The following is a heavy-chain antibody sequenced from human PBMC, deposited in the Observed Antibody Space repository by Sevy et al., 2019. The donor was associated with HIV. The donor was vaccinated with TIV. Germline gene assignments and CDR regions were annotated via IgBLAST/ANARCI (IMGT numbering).Heavy chain of an antibody. CDR2: ISSNGGST. CDR3: VKSRGSTSAYYYYGMDV. Sequence: GGSLRLSCSASGFTFSSYAMHWVRQAPGKGLEYVSAISSNGGSTYYADSVKGRFTISRDNSKNTLYLQMSSLRAEDTAVYYCVKSRGSTSAYYYYGMDVWGHGTTVTVSS. V-gene: IGHV3-64D*06. D-gene: IGHD2-2*01. CDR1: GFTFSSYA. J-gene: IGHJ6*02.